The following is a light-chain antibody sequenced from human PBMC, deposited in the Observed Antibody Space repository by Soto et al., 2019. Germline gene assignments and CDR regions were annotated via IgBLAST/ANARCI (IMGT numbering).Light chain of an antibody. J-gene: IGKJ1*01. CDR3: LQDYSYPRT. CDR2: TTF. CDR1: QAIRYD. Sequence: AIRMSQSPSSLSASIGDRVTITCRASQAIRYDLGWYQQKPGKAPKLLIYTTFSLHSGVPSRFSGSGSGTDFTLTISSLQPEDFATYYCLQDYSYPRTLGQGTKVAI. V-gene: IGKV1-6*01.